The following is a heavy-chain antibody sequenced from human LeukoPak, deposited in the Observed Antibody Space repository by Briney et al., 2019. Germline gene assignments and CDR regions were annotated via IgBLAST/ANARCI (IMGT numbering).Heavy chain of an antibody. Sequence: GASVKVSCKASGGTFSSYAISWVRQAPGQGLEWMGRIILILGLASYAQKFQGRVTITADKSTSTAYMELSRLRSDDTAVYYCARDGTLSGRRPLDYWGQGTLVTVSS. V-gene: IGHV1-69*04. CDR2: IILILGLA. J-gene: IGHJ4*02. CDR1: GGTFSSYA. CDR3: ARDGTLSGRRPLDY. D-gene: IGHD3-10*01.